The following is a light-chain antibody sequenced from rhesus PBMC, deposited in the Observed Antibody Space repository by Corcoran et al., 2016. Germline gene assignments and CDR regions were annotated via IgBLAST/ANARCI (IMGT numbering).Light chain of an antibody. J-gene: IGKJ2*01. CDR3: QQYNSAPDS. CDR2: TAS. Sequence: DIQMTQSPSSLSASVGDKVTITCQASQRISSWLAWYQQKPGKAPKPLSYTASSLESWVPSRFSGSGSGTDFTLTISSLQPEDFATYYCQQYNSAPDSFGQVTKVEIK. CDR1: QRISSW. V-gene: IGKV1-16*01.